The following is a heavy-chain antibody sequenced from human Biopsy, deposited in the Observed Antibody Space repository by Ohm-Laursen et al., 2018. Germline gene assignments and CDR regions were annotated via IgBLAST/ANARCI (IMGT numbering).Heavy chain of an antibody. Sequence: SLRLSCAASGFTFRNYWMSWVRQAPGKGLEWVANIREDGSEEYYVGSVRGRFTISRDNAKNSLFLQMNSLRAEDTAVYYCARDRYCSGGSCYPPVVAFDIWGQGTMVTVS. D-gene: IGHD2-15*01. CDR2: IREDGSEE. CDR3: ARDRYCSGGSCYPPVVAFDI. J-gene: IGHJ3*02. CDR1: GFTFRNYW. V-gene: IGHV3-7*01.